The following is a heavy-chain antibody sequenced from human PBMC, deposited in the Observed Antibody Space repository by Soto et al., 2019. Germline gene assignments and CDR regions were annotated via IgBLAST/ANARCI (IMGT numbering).Heavy chain of an antibody. V-gene: IGHV4-34*01. CDR1: GGSFSGYY. CDR3: ARGHYYGSGSYSDY. J-gene: IGHJ4*02. Sequence: RSETLSLTCAVYGGSFSGYYWSWIRQPPGKGLEWIGEINHSGSTNYNPSLKSRVTTSVDTSKNQFSLKLSSVTAADTAVYYCARGHYYGSGSYSDYWGQGTLVTVSS. CDR2: INHSGST. D-gene: IGHD3-10*01.